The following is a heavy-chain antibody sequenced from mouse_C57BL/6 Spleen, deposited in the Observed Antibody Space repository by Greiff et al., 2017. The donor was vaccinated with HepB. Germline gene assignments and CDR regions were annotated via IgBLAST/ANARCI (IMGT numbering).Heavy chain of an antibody. CDR3: ASEDMVTTGYYYAIDY. V-gene: IGHV3-6*01. J-gene: IGHJ4*01. Sequence: EVQLVESGPGLVKPSQSLSLTCSVTGYSITSGYYWNWIRQFPGNKLEWMGYISYDGSNNYNPSLKNRISITRDTSKNQFFLKLNSVTTEDTATYYCASEDMVTTGYYYAIDYWGQGTSVTVSS. CDR1: GYSITSGYY. CDR2: ISYDGSN. D-gene: IGHD2-2*01.